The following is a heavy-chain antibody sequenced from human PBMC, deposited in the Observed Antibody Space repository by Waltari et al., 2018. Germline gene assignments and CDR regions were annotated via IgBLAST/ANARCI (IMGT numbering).Heavy chain of an antibody. D-gene: IGHD5-12*01. V-gene: IGHV3-7*01. J-gene: IGHJ3*02. Sequence: EVLLVESGGGLVQPGGSLRLSCAASGFTFGTYWMNWVRQATGKGLEWVANINQDGSEEYYVDSVKGRFTISRDNAKNSLYLEMKTLRAEDTAIYYCARTGARWLQFAAFDIWGQGTMVTVSS. CDR3: ARTGARWLQFAAFDI. CDR2: INQDGSEE. CDR1: GFTFGTYW.